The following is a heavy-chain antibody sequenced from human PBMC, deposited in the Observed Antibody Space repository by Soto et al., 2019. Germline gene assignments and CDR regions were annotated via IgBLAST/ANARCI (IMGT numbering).Heavy chain of an antibody. Sequence: QIQLRQSGPRLVHPSQTLVLTCDISGDTVSNNSAAWNWIRQSPSRGLEWLGRTHYRFKWYSDSAQSVTSRITIKADTSKNQFSLELRSVTPEDTAVYFCARLAQYNWFDPWGQGALVTVSS. V-gene: IGHV6-1*01. CDR3: ARLAQYNWFDP. J-gene: IGHJ5*02. CDR1: GDTVSNNSAA. CDR2: THYRFKWYS.